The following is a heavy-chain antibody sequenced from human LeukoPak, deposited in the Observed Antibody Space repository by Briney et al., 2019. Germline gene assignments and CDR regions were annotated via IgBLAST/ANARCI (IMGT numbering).Heavy chain of an antibody. CDR3: ANGHPGVDY. D-gene: IGHD7-27*01. CDR2: IWHDGSHK. CDR1: GFTFSTYG. Sequence: GGSLRLSCAASGFTFSTYGMHWVRQAPGKGLEWVTVIWHDGSHKDYADSVKGRFTISRDNSKNTLYLQMNDLRAEDTAVYYCANGHPGVDYWGQGTLVTVSS. J-gene: IGHJ4*02. V-gene: IGHV3-33*06.